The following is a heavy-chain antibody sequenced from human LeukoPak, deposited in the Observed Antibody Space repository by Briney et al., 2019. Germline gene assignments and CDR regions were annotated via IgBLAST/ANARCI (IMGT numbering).Heavy chain of an antibody. CDR1: GFTFSSYA. V-gene: IGHV3-30-3*01. CDR3: ASIPTVSFDY. J-gene: IGHJ4*02. CDR2: ISYDGSNK. D-gene: IGHD4-11*01. Sequence: GGSLRLSCAASGFTFSSYAMHWVRQAPGKGLEWVAVISYDGSNKYYADSVKGRSTISRDNSKNTLYLQMNSLRAEDTAVYYCASIPTVSFDYWGQGTLVTVSS.